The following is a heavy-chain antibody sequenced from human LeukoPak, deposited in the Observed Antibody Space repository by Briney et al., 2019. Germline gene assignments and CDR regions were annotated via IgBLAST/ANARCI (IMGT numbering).Heavy chain of an antibody. J-gene: IGHJ4*02. CDR3: ARDFEGGYYGSGSYYNVFDY. D-gene: IGHD3-10*01. Sequence: PGGSLRLSCAASGFTFSSYSMNWVRQAPGKGLEWVSSISSSSSYIYYADSVKGRFTISRDNAKNSLYLQMNSLRAEDTAVYYCARDFEGGYYGSGSYYNVFDYWGQGTLVTVSS. CDR1: GFTFSSYS. CDR2: ISSSSSYI. V-gene: IGHV3-21*01.